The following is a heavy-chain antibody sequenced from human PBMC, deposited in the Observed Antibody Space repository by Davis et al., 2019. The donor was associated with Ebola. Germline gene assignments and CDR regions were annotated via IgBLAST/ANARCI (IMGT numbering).Heavy chain of an antibody. J-gene: IGHJ3*02. Sequence: GESLKISCKDSGNSFTSHWIGWVRQMPGKGLEWMGIIYTGDSDTRYSPSFRGQVTISADKSTKTAFLLWSSLKASDTAMYYCATLRRTITGMDDGFDIWGQGTLVTVSS. V-gene: IGHV5-51*01. CDR1: GNSFTSHW. D-gene: IGHD1-14*01. CDR3: ATLRRTITGMDDGFDI. CDR2: IYTGDSDT.